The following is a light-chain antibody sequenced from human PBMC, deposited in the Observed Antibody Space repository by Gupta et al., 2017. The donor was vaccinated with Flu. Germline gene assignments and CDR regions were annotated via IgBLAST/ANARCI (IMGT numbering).Light chain of an antibody. CDR3: QSYDSSLSGSDVV. J-gene: IGLJ2*01. V-gene: IGLV1-40*01. Sequence: APNLLIFGNNNRPSGVSDRFSGSKSGTSASLAITGLQAEDEADVDCQSYDSSLSGSDVVFGGGTKLTVL. CDR2: GNN.